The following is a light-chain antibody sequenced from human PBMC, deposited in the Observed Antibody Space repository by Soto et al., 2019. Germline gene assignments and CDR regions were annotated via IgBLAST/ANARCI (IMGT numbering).Light chain of an antibody. Sequence: EIVMTQSPATLSVSPGERATLSCRASQSVSSNLAWYQQKPGQAPRLLIYCASTRATGIPARFSGSGSGTDSTHNTSSMQTQDFAVSYCQQYNNWPPWTFGQGTKVEIK. J-gene: IGKJ1*01. V-gene: IGKV3-15*01. CDR1: QSVSSN. CDR3: QQYNNWPPWT. CDR2: CAS.